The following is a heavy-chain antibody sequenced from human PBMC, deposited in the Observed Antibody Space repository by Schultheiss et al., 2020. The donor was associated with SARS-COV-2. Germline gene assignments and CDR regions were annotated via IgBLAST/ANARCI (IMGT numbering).Heavy chain of an antibody. V-gene: IGHV3-33*01. J-gene: IGHJ6*02. CDR1: GFTFSSYG. Sequence: GGSLRLSCAASGFTFSSYGMHWVRQAPGKGLEWVAVIWYDGSNKYYADSVKGRFTISRDNSKNTLYLQMNSLSAEDTAVYYCASQYYGSGSYYPPVFYYGMDVWGQGTTVTVSS. CDR2: IWYDGSNK. CDR3: ASQYYGSGSYYPPVFYYGMDV. D-gene: IGHD3-10*01.